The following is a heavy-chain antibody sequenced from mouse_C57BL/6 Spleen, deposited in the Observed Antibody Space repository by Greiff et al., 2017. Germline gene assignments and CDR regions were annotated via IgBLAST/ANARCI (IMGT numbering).Heavy chain of an antibody. J-gene: IGHJ2*01. CDR3: ARGSTVVAPYYFDY. Sequence: QVQLKQPGAELVRPGTSVKLSCKASGYTFTSYWMHWVKQRPGQGLEWIGVIDPSDSYTNYTQKFKGKATLTVDTSSSTAYLQLSSLTSEDSAVYYCARGSTVVAPYYFDYWGQGTTLTVSS. CDR1: GYTFTSYW. CDR2: IDPSDSYT. D-gene: IGHD1-1*01. V-gene: IGHV1-59*01.